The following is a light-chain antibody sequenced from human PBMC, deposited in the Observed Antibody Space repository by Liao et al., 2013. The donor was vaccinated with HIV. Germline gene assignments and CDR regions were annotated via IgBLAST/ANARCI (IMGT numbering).Light chain of an antibody. CDR2: YDN. CDR3: QAWDTTLYV. V-gene: IGLV3-21*01. J-gene: IGLJ1*01. Sequence: SYVLTQPPSVSVAPGKTATITCGGNNIGTNSVHWYQQRPGQAPVLVIYYDNDRPSGIPERFSGSNSGNTATLTISRVEGGDEADYYCQAWDTTLYVFGTGTKVTVL. CDR1: NIGTNS.